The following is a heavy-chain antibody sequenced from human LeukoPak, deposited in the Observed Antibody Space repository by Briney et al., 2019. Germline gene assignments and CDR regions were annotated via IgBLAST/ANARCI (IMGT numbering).Heavy chain of an antibody. Sequence: GGSLRLSCAASEFTFSSYSMNWVRQAPGKGLEWVSVISGSGGDTYYADSVKGRFTISGDNSKNTVYLQMNSLRAEDTALYYCAKGGVYGDYYFDYWGQGTLVTVSS. CDR3: AKGGVYGDYYFDY. J-gene: IGHJ4*02. D-gene: IGHD4-17*01. CDR2: ISGSGGDT. V-gene: IGHV3-23*01. CDR1: EFTFSSYS.